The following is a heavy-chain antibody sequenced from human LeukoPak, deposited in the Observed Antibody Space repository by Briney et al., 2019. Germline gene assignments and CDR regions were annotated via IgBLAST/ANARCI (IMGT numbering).Heavy chain of an antibody. J-gene: IGHJ4*02. CDR1: GFTFSGYS. Sequence: GGSLRPSCAASGFTFSGYSMHWVRQAPGKGLQWVAVISYDGRNKYYVDSVKGRFTISRDNSKNTLHLEVNSLRPEDTAMYYCARDPDGYNFFDSWGQGTLVTVSS. V-gene: IGHV3-30*04. D-gene: IGHD5-24*01. CDR3: ARDPDGYNFFDS. CDR2: ISYDGRNK.